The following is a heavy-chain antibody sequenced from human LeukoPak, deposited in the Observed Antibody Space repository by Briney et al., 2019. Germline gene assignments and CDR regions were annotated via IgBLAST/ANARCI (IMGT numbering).Heavy chain of an antibody. J-gene: IGHJ3*02. V-gene: IGHV1-46*01. CDR2: INPSGGST. CDR1: GYTFTSYY. D-gene: IGHD3-16*02. CDR3: ARVLRLGELSSDAFDI. Sequence: ASVKVSCKASGYTFTSYYMHWVRQAPGQGLEWMRIINPSGGSTSYAQKFQGRVTMTRDTSTSTAYMELSSLRSEDTAVYYCARVLRLGELSSDAFDIWGQGTMVTVSS.